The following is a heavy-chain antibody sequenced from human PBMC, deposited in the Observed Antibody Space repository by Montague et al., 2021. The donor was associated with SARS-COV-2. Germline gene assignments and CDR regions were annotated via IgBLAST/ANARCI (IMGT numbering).Heavy chain of an antibody. Sequence: SETLSLTCAVYGGSLSGYYWNWIHQPPGKGLEWIGEINHSGSTNYNPSLKSRVTMSVDTSKNQFSLKLSSVTAADTAVYYCARGARQGYGFRLGSFDSWGQGTLVTVSS. CDR2: INHSGST. CDR3: ARGARQGYGFRLGSFDS. V-gene: IGHV4-34*01. CDR1: GGSLSGYY. D-gene: IGHD3-10*01. J-gene: IGHJ4*02.